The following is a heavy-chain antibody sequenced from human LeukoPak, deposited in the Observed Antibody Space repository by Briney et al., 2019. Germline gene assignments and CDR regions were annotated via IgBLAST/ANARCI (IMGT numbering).Heavy chain of an antibody. D-gene: IGHD2-15*01. Sequence: KASETLSLTCTVSSGSISTSNYYWGWVRQPPGKALEWIGNIFYSGSTNYNPSLKSRVTISVDTSKNQFSLKLSSVTAADTAVYYCARTTEGYCRGRSCYSYYYYMDVWGKGTTVTVSS. V-gene: IGHV4-61*05. CDR3: ARTTEGYCRGRSCYSYYYYMDV. J-gene: IGHJ6*03. CDR2: IFYSGST. CDR1: SGSISTSNYY.